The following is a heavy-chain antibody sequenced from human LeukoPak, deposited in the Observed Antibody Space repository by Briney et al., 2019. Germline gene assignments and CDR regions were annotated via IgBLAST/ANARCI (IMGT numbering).Heavy chain of an antibody. CDR1: GFTSHSYA. CDR3: ARNYYDSSGYSPFFDY. CDR2: INGGGYVT. J-gene: IGHJ4*02. Sequence: GGSLRLSCATSGFTSHSYAMSWVRQAPGKGLEWVSAINGGGYVTYYADSVQGRFFFSRDNAKNTLYLQLNSLRAEDTAVYYCARNYYDSSGYSPFFDYWGQGTLVTVSS. D-gene: IGHD3-22*01. V-gene: IGHV3-23*01.